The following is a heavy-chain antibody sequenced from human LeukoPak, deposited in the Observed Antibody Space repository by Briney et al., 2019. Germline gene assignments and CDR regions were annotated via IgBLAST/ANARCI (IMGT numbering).Heavy chain of an antibody. CDR3: TTDLYSGYDYENILDY. Sequence: GGSLRLSCAASGFTFSNAWMSWVRQAPGKGLEWVGRIKSKTDGGTTDYAAPVKGRFTISRDDSKNTLYLQMNSLKTEDTAVYYCTTDLYSGYDYENILDYWGQGTLVTVSS. CDR2: IKSKTDGGTT. V-gene: IGHV3-15*01. D-gene: IGHD5-12*01. J-gene: IGHJ4*02. CDR1: GFTFSNAW.